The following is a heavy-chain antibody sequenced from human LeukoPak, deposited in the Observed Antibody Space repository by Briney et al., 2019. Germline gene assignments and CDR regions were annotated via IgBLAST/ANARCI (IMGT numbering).Heavy chain of an antibody. V-gene: IGHV3-48*01. J-gene: IGHJ4*02. CDR3: ARSVYDFWSGYPYTYYFDY. CDR1: GFTFSSYS. D-gene: IGHD3-3*01. Sequence: GGSLRLSCAASGFTFSSYSMNWVRQAPGKGLEWVSYISSSSSTIYYADSVKGRFTISRDNAKNSLYLQMNSLRAEDTAVYYCARSVYDFWSGYPYTYYFDYWGQGTLVTVSS. CDR2: ISSSSSTI.